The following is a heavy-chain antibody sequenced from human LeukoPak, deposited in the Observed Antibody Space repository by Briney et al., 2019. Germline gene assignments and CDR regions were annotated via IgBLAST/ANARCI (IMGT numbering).Heavy chain of an antibody. CDR3: ARWGNGRLRFGYSSGYYYYYMDV. J-gene: IGHJ6*03. V-gene: IGHV4-34*01. D-gene: IGHD5-12*01. CDR1: GGSFSGYY. Sequence: PSETLSLTCAVYGGSFSGYYWSWIRQPPGKGLEWIGEINHSGSTNYNPSLKSRVTISVDTSKNQFSLKLSSVTAADTAVYYCARWGNGRLRFGYSSGYYYYYMDVWGKGTTVTVSS. CDR2: INHSGST.